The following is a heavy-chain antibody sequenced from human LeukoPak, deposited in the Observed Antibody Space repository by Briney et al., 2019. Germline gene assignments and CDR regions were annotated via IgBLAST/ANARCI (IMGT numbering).Heavy chain of an antibody. CDR2: IYTSGST. CDR3: ARDPDDYGGNSGWSI. V-gene: IGHV4-4*07. J-gene: IGHJ3*02. CDR1: GGSISSYY. D-gene: IGHD4-23*01. Sequence: TSETLSLTCTVSGGSISSYYWSWIRQPAGKGLEWIGRIYTSGSTNCNPSLKSRVTMSVDTSKNQFSLKLSSVTAADTAVYYCARDPDDYGGNSGWSIWGQGTMVTVSS.